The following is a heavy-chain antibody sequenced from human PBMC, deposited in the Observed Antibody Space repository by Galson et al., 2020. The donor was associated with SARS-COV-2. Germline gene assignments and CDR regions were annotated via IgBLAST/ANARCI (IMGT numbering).Heavy chain of an antibody. CDR3: ARAPVLRYFDWLLLGDAFDI. D-gene: IGHD3-9*01. J-gene: IGHJ3*02. V-gene: IGHV4-31*03. CDR1: GGTISSGGYY. CDR2: IYYSGST. Sequence: SETLSLTCTVSGGTISSGGYYWSWIRQHPGKGMEWIGYIYYSGSTYYNPSLKSRVTISVDTSKSQFSLKLSSVTAADTAVYYCARAPVLRYFDWLLLGDAFDIWGQGTMVTVSS.